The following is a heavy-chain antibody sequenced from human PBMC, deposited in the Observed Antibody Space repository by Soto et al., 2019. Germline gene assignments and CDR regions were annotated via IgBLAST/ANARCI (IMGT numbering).Heavy chain of an antibody. V-gene: IGHV4-34*01. Sequence: SETLSLTCAVYGGSFSGYYWSWIRQPPGKGLEWIGEINHSGSTNYNPSLKSRVTISVDTSKNQFSLKLSSVTAADTAVYYCARARRDGYYYRRPKGSIFYEWGQGTLVTVSS. CDR2: INHSGST. J-gene: IGHJ4*02. D-gene: IGHD5-12*01. CDR3: ARARRDGYYYRRPKGSIFYE. CDR1: GGSFSGYY.